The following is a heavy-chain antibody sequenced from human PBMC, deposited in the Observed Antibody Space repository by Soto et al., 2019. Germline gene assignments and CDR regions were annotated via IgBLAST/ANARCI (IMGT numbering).Heavy chain of an antibody. J-gene: IGHJ6*03. CDR3: VSAIYSGYYYYYMDV. Sequence: PGESLKISCKGSGYSFTSYWIGWVRQMPGKGLEWMGIIYPGDSDTRYSPSFQGQVTISADKSISTAYLQWSSLKASDTAMYYCVSAIYSGYYYYYMDVWGKGTTVTVSS. CDR2: IYPGDSDT. V-gene: IGHV5-51*01. D-gene: IGHD5-12*01. CDR1: GYSFTSYW.